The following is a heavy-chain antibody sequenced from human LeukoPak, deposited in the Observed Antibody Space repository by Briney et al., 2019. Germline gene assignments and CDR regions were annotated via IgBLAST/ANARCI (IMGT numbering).Heavy chain of an antibody. CDR3: ARTRYYYNSRSYGAPYYFDY. CDR1: VYTFTGYY. D-gene: IGHD3-10*01. CDR2: INPNSGGT. J-gene: IGHJ4*02. V-gene: IGHV1-2*02. Sequence: GASVKVSCKTSVYTFTGYYIHWVRQTPGQGLEWMGWINPNSGGTNYAQKFQGRVTMTRDTSISTAYMELSRLRSDDTAVYYCARTRYYYNSRSYGAPYYFDYWGQGTLVTVSS.